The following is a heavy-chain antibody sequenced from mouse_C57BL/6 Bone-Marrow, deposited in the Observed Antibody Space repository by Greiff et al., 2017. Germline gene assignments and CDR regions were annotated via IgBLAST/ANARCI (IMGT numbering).Heavy chain of an antibody. Sequence: VQLQQSGAELVRPGASVKLSCKASGYTFTDYYINWVKQRPGQGLEWIARIYPGSGNTYYNEKFKGKATLTAEKSSSTAYMQLSSLTSEDSAVYFCASPPRYGNHWYFDVWGTGTTVTVSS. D-gene: IGHD2-1*01. CDR3: ASPPRYGNHWYFDV. CDR1: GYTFTDYY. J-gene: IGHJ1*03. V-gene: IGHV1-76*01. CDR2: IYPGSGNT.